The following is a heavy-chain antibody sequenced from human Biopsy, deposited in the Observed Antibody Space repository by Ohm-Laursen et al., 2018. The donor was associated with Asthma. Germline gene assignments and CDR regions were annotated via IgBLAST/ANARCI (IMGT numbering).Heavy chain of an antibody. CDR3: ARTHERWTSIQDDALDI. Sequence: SLRLSCTASGFTVSRDYMFWVRQAPGKGLEWVAVISYDGGNKFYGDSVKGRFTLSRDNSRNTLYLQMNSLRVEDTAIYYCARTHERWTSIQDDALDIWGQGTMVIVSS. CDR1: GFTVSRDY. V-gene: IGHV3-30*03. CDR2: ISYDGGNK. D-gene: IGHD4-23*01. J-gene: IGHJ3*02.